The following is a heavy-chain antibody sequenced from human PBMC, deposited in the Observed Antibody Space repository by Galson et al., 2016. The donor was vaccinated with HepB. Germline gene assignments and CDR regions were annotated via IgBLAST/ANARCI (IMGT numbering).Heavy chain of an antibody. J-gene: IGHJ6*03. CDR3: ARASREYSYGFNYYYMDV. Sequence: CAISGDSVSSNSAAWNWIRQSPSRGLEWLGRTYYRSKWYNDYAVSVKSRITINPDTSKNQFSLQLNSVTPEDTAVYYCARASREYSYGFNYYYMDVWGKGTTVTCSS. CDR2: TYYRSKWYN. D-gene: IGHD5-18*01. V-gene: IGHV6-1*01. CDR1: GDSVSSNSAA.